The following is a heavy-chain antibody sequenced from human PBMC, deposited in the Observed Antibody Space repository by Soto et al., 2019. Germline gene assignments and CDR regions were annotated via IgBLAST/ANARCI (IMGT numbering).Heavy chain of an antibody. V-gene: IGHV3-13*04. Sequence: EVQLVESGGGLVQPGGSLRLSCAASGFTFSSYDMHWVRQATGKGLEWVSAIGTAGDTYYPGSVKGRFTISRENAKNSLYLQMNSLRAGDTAVYYCARGLASYYYGMDVWGQGTTVTVSS. CDR2: IGTAGDT. CDR1: GFTFSSYD. J-gene: IGHJ6*02. D-gene: IGHD4-17*01. CDR3: ARGLASYYYGMDV.